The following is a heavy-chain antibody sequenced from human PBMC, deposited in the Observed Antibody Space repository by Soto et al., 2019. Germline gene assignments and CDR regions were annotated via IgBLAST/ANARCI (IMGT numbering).Heavy chain of an antibody. CDR3: AISSSYVNFFDY. CDR2: INHSGST. V-gene: IGHV4-34*01. CDR1: GGSFSGYY. J-gene: IGHJ4*02. D-gene: IGHD6-6*01. Sequence: SETLSLTCAVYGGSFSGYYWSWIRQPPGKGLEWIGEINHSGSTDYNPSLKSRVTISVDTSKNQFSLKLSSVTAADTAVYYCAISSSYVNFFDYWGQGTLVTVSS.